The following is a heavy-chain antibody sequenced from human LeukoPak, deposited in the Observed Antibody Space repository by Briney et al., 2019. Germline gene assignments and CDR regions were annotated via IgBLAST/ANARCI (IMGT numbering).Heavy chain of an antibody. V-gene: IGHV3-21*01. CDR3: ARDRIAVAGTPPRWFDP. Sequence: GGSLRLSCAASGFTFSSYAMSWVRQAPGKGLEWVSSISSSSSYIHYADSVKGRFTISRDNAKNSLYLQMNSLRAEDTAVYYCARDRIAVAGTPPRWFDPWGQGTLVTVSS. D-gene: IGHD6-19*01. CDR2: ISSSSSYI. CDR1: GFTFSSYA. J-gene: IGHJ5*02.